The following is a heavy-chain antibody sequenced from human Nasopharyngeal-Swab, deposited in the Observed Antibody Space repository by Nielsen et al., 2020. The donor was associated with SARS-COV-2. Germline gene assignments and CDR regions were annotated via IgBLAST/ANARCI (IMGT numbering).Heavy chain of an antibody. Sequence: GSLRLSCTVSGGSISSSSYYWGWIRQPPGKGLEWIGSIYYSGSTYYNPSLKSRVTISVDTSKNQFSLKLSSVTAAGTAVYYCARGGIAAAGDYFDYWGQGTLVTVSS. CDR1: GGSISSSSYY. D-gene: IGHD6-13*01. J-gene: IGHJ4*02. CDR2: IYYSGST. V-gene: IGHV4-39*07. CDR3: ARGGIAAAGDYFDY.